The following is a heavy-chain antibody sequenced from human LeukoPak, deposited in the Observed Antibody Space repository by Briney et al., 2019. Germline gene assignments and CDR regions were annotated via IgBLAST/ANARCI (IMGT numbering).Heavy chain of an antibody. J-gene: IGHJ6*03. Sequence: GGSLRLSCTASGFTFGDYAMSWVRQAPGKGLEWVGFIRSKAYGGTTEYAASVKGRFTISRDDSKSIAYLQMNSLKTEDTAVYYCTRETEIYYYYYYMDVWGKGTTVTVSS. CDR2: IRSKAYGGTT. V-gene: IGHV3-49*04. CDR3: TRETEIYYYYYYMDV. D-gene: IGHD5-24*01. CDR1: GFTFGDYA.